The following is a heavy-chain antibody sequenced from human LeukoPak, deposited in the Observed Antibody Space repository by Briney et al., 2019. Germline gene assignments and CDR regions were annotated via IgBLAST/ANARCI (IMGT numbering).Heavy chain of an antibody. CDR1: GFTYSSYS. J-gene: IGHJ6*03. D-gene: IGHD4-17*01. Sequence: GGSLRLSCAASGFTYSSYSMQWVRQTPGKGLEWVGIMSNSGENTFYGEAVKGRFTISRDNSQNTLYLQMNSLRAEDTAVYYCAKGGAVTSPYYYYYYMDVWGKGTTVTVSS. CDR2: MSNSGENT. CDR3: AKGGAVTSPYYYYYYMDV. V-gene: IGHV3-33*05.